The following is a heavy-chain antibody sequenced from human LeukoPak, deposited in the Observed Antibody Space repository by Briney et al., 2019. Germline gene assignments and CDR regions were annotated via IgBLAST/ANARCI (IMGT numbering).Heavy chain of an antibody. Sequence: ASVKVSCKASGYTFTSYYMHWVRQAPGQGLEWMGIINPSGGSTSYAQKFQGRVTMTRDMSTSTVYMELSSLRSEDTAVYYCSRQPSYHDFWSGPMDVWGKGTTVTVSS. D-gene: IGHD3-3*01. CDR1: GYTFTSYY. J-gene: IGHJ6*04. V-gene: IGHV1-46*03. CDR3: SRQPSYHDFWSGPMDV. CDR2: INPSGGST.